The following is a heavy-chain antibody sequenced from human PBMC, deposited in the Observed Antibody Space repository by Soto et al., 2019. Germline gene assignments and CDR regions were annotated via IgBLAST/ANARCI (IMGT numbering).Heavy chain of an antibody. V-gene: IGHV1-46*01. CDR3: ARALPRIAASREGDY. Sequence: HVQLVQSGAEVKKPGASVKLSCKASGYTFTNYYVHWVRQAPGQGFEWMGIINPNGGSTRYAQKFQGRVTITGDTSTSTVYLELSSLRSEDTAVYYCARALPRIAASREGDYWGQGTLVTVSS. D-gene: IGHD6-6*01. CDR2: INPNGGST. CDR1: GYTFTNYY. J-gene: IGHJ4*02.